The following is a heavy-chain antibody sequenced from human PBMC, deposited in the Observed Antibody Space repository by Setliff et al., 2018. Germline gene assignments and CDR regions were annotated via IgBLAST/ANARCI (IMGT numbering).Heavy chain of an antibody. CDR2: ISSNGGST. J-gene: IGHJ4*02. CDR1: GFTFSSYA. CDR3: ARGCSSTSCYPY. D-gene: IGHD2-2*01. Sequence: GESLRLSCAASGFTFSSYAMHWVRQAPGKGLEYVSAISSNGGSTYYADSVKGRFTISRDNSKNTLYLQMGSLRAEDMAVYYCARGCSSTSCYPYWGQGTLVTVSS. V-gene: IGHV3-64*02.